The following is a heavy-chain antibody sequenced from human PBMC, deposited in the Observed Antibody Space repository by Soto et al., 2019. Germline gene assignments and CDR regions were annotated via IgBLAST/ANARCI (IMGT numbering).Heavy chain of an antibody. Sequence: GGSLRLSCAASGFTFSSYAMSWVHQAPGKGLEWVSAISDSGGSTYYADSVKGRFTISRDNSKNTLYLQMNSLRAEDTAVYYCAKISKTGTNWYYYYMDVWGKGTTVTVSS. CDR3: AKISKTGTNWYYYYMDV. V-gene: IGHV3-23*01. D-gene: IGHD1-7*01. J-gene: IGHJ6*03. CDR1: GFTFSSYA. CDR2: ISDSGGST.